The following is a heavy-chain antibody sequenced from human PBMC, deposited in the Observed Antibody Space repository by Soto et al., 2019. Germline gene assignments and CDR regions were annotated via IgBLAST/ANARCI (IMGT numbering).Heavy chain of an antibody. V-gene: IGHV1-18*01. Sequence: ASVKGSCKVSGYTLTELSMHWVRQAPGQRLEWMGWINAYNGNTNYAQKLQGRVTMTTDTSTSTAYMELRSLRSDDTAVYYCARDASTVIRFDPWGQGTLVTVSS. CDR1: GYTLTELS. CDR3: ARDASTVIRFDP. J-gene: IGHJ5*02. CDR2: INAYNGNT. D-gene: IGHD4-4*01.